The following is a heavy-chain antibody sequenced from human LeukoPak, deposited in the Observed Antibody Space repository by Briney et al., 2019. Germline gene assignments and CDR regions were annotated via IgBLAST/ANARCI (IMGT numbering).Heavy chain of an antibody. D-gene: IGHD3-22*01. CDR1: GFTFGNYA. J-gene: IGHJ3*01. CDR3: AKDSYYYDSSGYIPWGHAFDF. Sequence: PGGSRRLSCAASGFTFGNYAMNWVRQATGKGLQWVSTISGSGNSTYYADSVKGRFTVFRDNSKNTLYLQMNSLGADDTATYYCAKDSYYYDSSGYIPWGHAFDFWGQGTMVTVSS. CDR2: ISGSGNST. V-gene: IGHV3-23*01.